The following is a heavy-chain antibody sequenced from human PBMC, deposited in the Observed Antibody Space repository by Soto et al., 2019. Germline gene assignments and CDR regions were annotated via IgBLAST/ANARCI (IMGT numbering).Heavy chain of an antibody. CDR1: GGCMSSSSYD. J-gene: IGHJ4*02. Sequence: PSGTLSLTCTVSGGCMSSSSYDWGWIRQPPGKQLEWIGSIYYSGGSYYNPSRKSRATISVDTSKNQFSLKLSSVTAADTAVYYCARSEYYDYVWGSYRTPYYFDYSGQGTLVTVSS. CDR3: ARSEYYDYVWGSYRTPYYFDY. CDR2: IYYSGGS. V-gene: IGHV4-39*01. D-gene: IGHD3-16*02.